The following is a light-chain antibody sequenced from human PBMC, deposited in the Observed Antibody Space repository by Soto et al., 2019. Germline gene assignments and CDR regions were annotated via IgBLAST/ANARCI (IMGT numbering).Light chain of an antibody. CDR3: QQSYGYPLT. J-gene: IGKJ4*01. Sequence: DIQMTQSPSSLSASVGDSVTITCRASQTISTYLNWYQQKPGKAPKLLIYAASSLQSGVPSRFSGGGSGTDFTLTLSGLQPEDSATYFCQQSYGYPLTFGGGPRWRS. CDR2: AAS. V-gene: IGKV1-39*01. CDR1: QTISTY.